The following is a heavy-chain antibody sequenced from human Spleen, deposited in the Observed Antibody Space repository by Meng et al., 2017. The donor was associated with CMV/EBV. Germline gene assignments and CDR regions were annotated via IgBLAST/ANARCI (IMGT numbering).Heavy chain of an antibody. J-gene: IGHJ5*02. CDR1: GGTFSSYG. D-gene: IGHD2-2*02. V-gene: IGHV1-18*01. CDR3: ARGAEYCTTTNCYKTFDP. CDR2: ISAYNGNT. Sequence: ASVKVSCKASGGTFSSYGISWVRQAPGQGLEWMGWISAYNGNTNYAQKLQGRVTMTTDTSTSTAYMELRSLRSDDTAVYYCARGAEYCTTTNCYKTFDPWGQGTLVTVSS.